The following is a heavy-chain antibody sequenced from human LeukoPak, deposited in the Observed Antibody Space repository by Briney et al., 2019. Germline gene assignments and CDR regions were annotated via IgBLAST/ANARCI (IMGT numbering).Heavy chain of an antibody. CDR2: IYYTGMS. CDR3: ARHGRMVIMSKFSTGIDQ. CDR1: DGSISSYF. Sequence: PSETLSLTCTVPDGSISSYFWSWIRQPPGKGLEWIGYIYYTGMSNSKPSLKSRVTISMDTSKKQFSLQLSSVTAADTAIYYCARHGRMVIMSKFSTGIDQWGQGTLVTVSS. D-gene: IGHD2-8*01. J-gene: IGHJ4*02. V-gene: IGHV4-59*08.